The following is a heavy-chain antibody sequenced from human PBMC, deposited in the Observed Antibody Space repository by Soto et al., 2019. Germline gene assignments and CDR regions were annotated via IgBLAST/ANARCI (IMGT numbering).Heavy chain of an antibody. CDR3: ARSPGPYCSSTSCYSPSGIERITGTRRRYYFDY. Sequence: PSETLSLTCAVYGGSFSGYYWSWIRQPPGTGLEWIGEINHSGSTNYNPSLKSRVTISVDTSKNQFSLKLSSVTAADTAVFYCARSPGPYCSSTSCYSPSGIERITGTRRRYYFDYWGHGTLVTSPQ. CDR2: INHSGST. CDR1: GGSFSGYY. D-gene: IGHD2-2*02. V-gene: IGHV4-34*01. J-gene: IGHJ4*01.